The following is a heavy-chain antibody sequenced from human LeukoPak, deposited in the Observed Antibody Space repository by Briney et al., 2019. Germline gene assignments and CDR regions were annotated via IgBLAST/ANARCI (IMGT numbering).Heavy chain of an antibody. V-gene: IGHV3-23*01. J-gene: IGHJ4*02. CDR3: AKDTSIGKYCTNGVCSPFDY. Sequence: GGSLRLSCAGPGFTFSSYAMSWVRQAPGQGLEWVSVISDSGDYTSYADSVGGRFTISRDNSRNTLYLQMISLRPEDTAVYYCAKDTSIGKYCTNGVCSPFDYWGQGTLVTVSS. CDR1: GFTFSSYA. CDR2: ISDSGDYT. D-gene: IGHD2-8*01.